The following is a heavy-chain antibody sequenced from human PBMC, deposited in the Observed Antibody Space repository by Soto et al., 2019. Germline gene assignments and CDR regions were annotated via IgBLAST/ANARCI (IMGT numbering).Heavy chain of an antibody. V-gene: IGHV3-13*01. CDR1: GFSFSSYD. Sequence: EVQLVESGGGLVQTGGSLRLSCEGSGFSFSSYDMHWVRQAAGKRLEWVAAISADGDTYYSDSVKGRLTISRENTKNSLYLQMNSLRTGDTGVYHCAKARLYYYYGMDVWGQGTMVTVSS. CDR2: ISADGDT. CDR3: AKARLYYYYGMDV. J-gene: IGHJ6*02.